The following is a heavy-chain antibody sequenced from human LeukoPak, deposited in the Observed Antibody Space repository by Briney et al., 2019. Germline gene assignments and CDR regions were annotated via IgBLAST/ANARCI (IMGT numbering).Heavy chain of an antibody. CDR2: ISSSSSYI. J-gene: IGHJ5*02. Sequence: GGSLRLSCAASGFTFSTYSMNWVRQAPGKGLEWVSSISSSSSYIYYADSVKGRLTISRDNAKNSLYLQMNSLRAEDTAVYYCARDLWGRDYGDYDDWFDPWGQGTLVTVSS. D-gene: IGHD4-17*01. V-gene: IGHV3-21*01. CDR3: ARDLWGRDYGDYDDWFDP. CDR1: GFTFSTYS.